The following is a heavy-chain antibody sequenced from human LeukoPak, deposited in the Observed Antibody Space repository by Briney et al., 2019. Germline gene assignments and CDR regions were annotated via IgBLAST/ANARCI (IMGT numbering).Heavy chain of an antibody. J-gene: IGHJ1*01. D-gene: IGHD2-15*01. Sequence: GGSLRLSCAASGFTFSSYSMNWVRQAPGKGLEWVSYISSSSSTIYYADSVKGRFTISRDNAKNSLYLQMNSLRAEDTAVYYWARRIMLLAATRTKVKYSKHWGQGTWVTVSS. CDR3: ARRIMLLAATRTKVKYSKH. CDR1: GFTFSSYS. CDR2: ISSSSSTI. V-gene: IGHV3-48*01.